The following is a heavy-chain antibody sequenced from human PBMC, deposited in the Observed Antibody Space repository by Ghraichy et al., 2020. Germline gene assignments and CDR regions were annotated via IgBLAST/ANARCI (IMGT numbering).Heavy chain of an antibody. D-gene: IGHD4-17*01. CDR3: ARETTVTPLYY. V-gene: IGHV4-61*02. J-gene: IGHJ4*02. CDR1: GGSISSGSYY. CDR2: IYTSGST. Sequence: SETLSLTCTVSGGSISSGSYYWSWIRQPAGKGLEWIGRIYTSGSTNYNPSLKSRVTISVDTSKNQFSLQLSSVTAADAAVYYCARETTVTPLYYWGQGTLVTVSS.